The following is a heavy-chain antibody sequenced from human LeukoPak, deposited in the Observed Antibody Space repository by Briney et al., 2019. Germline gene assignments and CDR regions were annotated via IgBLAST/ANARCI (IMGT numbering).Heavy chain of an antibody. J-gene: IGHJ4*02. CDR2: ISSTGGYL. V-gene: IGHV3-21*01. CDR1: GFDFSDYG. Sequence: PGGSLRLSCVGSGFDFSDYGMNWVRQAPGKGLEFVSSISSTGGYLYHAESVKGRFTMSRDNAENSVYLQTNSQSVEDTAVYFCVRDHYGNSGYLLWGQGTLVTVSS. D-gene: IGHD3-22*01. CDR3: VRDHYGNSGYLL.